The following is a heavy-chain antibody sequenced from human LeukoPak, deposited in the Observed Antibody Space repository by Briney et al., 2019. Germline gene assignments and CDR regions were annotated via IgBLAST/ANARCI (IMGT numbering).Heavy chain of an antibody. D-gene: IGHD6-6*01. CDR1: GYTFPSYF. Sequence: ASVKVSCKASGYTFPSYFMHWVRQAPGQGLEWMGIINPTGGSTTYAQKFQGRVTMTRDTSTSTVYMELSSLRSDDTAVYYCARTATRRFDYWGQGTLVTVSS. J-gene: IGHJ4*02. CDR3: ARTATRRFDY. CDR2: INPTGGST. V-gene: IGHV1-46*01.